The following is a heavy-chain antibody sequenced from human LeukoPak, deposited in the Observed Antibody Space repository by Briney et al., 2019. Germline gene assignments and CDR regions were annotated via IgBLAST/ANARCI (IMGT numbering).Heavy chain of an antibody. Sequence: ASVKVSCKASGYTFTDYYVHLVRQAPGQGLEWMGRISPNSGGTNYAQKFRGRLTVTRDTSISTACMELSRLRSDDTAVYYCAKNRAGDYADYCAQGTLVTVSS. J-gene: IGHJ4*02. D-gene: IGHD4-17*01. V-gene: IGHV1-2*06. CDR2: ISPNSGGT. CDR3: AKNRAGDYADY. CDR1: GYTFTDYY.